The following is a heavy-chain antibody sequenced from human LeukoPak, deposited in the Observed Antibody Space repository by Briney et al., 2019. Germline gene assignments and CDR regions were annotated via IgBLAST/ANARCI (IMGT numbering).Heavy chain of an antibody. CDR3: ARGVPEYYDFWSRYFYYFDY. V-gene: IGHV4-59*01. Sequence: SETLSLTCTVSGGSISSYYWSWIRQPPGKGLEWIGYMYYSGSTNYNPSLKSRVTISVDTSKNQFSLKLTSVTAADTAVYYCARGVPEYYDFWSRYFYYFDYWGQGTLVTVSS. J-gene: IGHJ4*02. D-gene: IGHD3-3*01. CDR1: GGSISSYY. CDR2: MYYSGST.